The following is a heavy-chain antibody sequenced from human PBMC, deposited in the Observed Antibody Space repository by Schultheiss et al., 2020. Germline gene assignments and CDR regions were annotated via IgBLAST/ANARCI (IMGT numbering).Heavy chain of an antibody. CDR3: AKDLYSSSWEFGAVDY. CDR1: GFTFSSYA. J-gene: IGHJ4*02. CDR2: ISGSGGST. V-gene: IGHV3-23*01. Sequence: GESLKISCAASGFTFSSYAMSWVRQAPGKGLEWVSAISGSGGSTYYADSVKGRFTISRDNSKNTLYLQMNSLRAEDTAVYYCAKDLYSSSWEFGAVDYWGQGTLVTVSS. D-gene: IGHD6-13*01.